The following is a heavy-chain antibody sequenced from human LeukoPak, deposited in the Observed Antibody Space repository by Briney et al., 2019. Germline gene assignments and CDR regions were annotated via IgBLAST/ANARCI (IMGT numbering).Heavy chain of an antibody. D-gene: IGHD3-22*01. CDR3: AKGLYDSSGPKDY. J-gene: IGHJ4*02. Sequence: PGGSLRLSCAASGFTFDDYAMPWVRQAPGKGLEWVSGISWNSGSIGYADSVKGRFTISRDNAKNSLYLQMNSLRAEDTALYYCAKGLYDSSGPKDYWGQGTLVTVSS. CDR1: GFTFDDYA. CDR2: ISWNSGSI. V-gene: IGHV3-9*01.